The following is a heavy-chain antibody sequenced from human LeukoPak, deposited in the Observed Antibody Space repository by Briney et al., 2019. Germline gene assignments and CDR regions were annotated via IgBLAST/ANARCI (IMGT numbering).Heavy chain of an antibody. CDR3: ARGRIRADY. Sequence: GGSLRPSCAASGFTFSSYAMHWVRQAPGKGLEYVSAISSNGGSAYYANSVKGRFTISRDNSKNTLYLQMGSLRAEDMAVYCCARGRIRADYWGQGTLVTVSS. J-gene: IGHJ4*02. CDR2: ISSNGGSA. V-gene: IGHV3-64*01. CDR1: GFTFSSYA.